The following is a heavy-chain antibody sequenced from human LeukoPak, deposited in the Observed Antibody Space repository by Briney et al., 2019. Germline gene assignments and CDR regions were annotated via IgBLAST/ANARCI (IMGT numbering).Heavy chain of an antibody. V-gene: IGHV4-34*01. CDR2: INHSGST. D-gene: IGHD2-2*02. CDR3: ARDLEYCSSTSCYTFYYYYYMDV. Sequence: SETLSLTCAVYGGSFSGYYWSWIRQPPGKGLEWIGEINHSGSTYYNPSLKSRVTISVDTSKNQFSLKLSSVTAADTAVYYCARDLEYCSSTSCYTFYYYYYMDVWGKGTTVTVSS. CDR1: GGSFSGYY. J-gene: IGHJ6*03.